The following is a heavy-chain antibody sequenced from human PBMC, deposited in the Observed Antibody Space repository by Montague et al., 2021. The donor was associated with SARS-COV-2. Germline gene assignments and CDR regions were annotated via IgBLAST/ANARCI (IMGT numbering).Heavy chain of an antibody. J-gene: IGHJ6*02. V-gene: IGHV3-49*04. CDR3: ARVSRHNYYYFAMDV. D-gene: IGHD3-3*02. CDR2: VRSKVFGGTT. CDR1: GFSFGDYA. Sequence: SLRLSCAGSGFSFGDYAITWVRQAPGKGLEWVAFVRSKVFGGTTDYPAPVKGRFIVSRDDSKSVAYLEMNSLRTDDTGIYYCARVSRHNYYYFAMDVWGQGTTVTVSS.